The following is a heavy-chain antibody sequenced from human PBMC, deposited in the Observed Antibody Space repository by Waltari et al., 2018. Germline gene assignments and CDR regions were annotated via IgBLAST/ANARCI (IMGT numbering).Heavy chain of an antibody. J-gene: IGHJ4*02. CDR1: GFTFDDYA. CDR3: AKDKVATIYYFDY. V-gene: IGHV3-9*01. D-gene: IGHD5-12*01. CDR2: ISWNSGSI. Sequence: EVQLVESGGGLVQPGRSLRLSCAASGFTFDDYAMHWVRQAPGKGLEWVSGISWNSGSIGYADSVKGLFTISRDNAKNSLYLQMNSLRAEDTALYYCAKDKVATIYYFDYWGQGTLVTVSS.